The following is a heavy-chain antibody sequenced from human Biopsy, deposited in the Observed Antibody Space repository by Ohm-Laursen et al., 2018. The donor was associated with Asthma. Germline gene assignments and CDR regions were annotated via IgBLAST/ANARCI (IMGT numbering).Heavy chain of an antibody. CDR3: ARTYYDFLTGQVKDAFGI. CDR1: GYTFIHFA. J-gene: IGHJ3*02. V-gene: IGHV1-3*01. D-gene: IGHD3-9*01. CDR2: INAGDGNT. Sequence: SVKVSCNVSGYTFIHFAIHWVRQAPGQRLEWMGWINAGDGNTKYSQKFQGRVTITRDTSASTAYMDLRSLRSEDTAMYYCARTYYDFLTGQVKDAFGIWGQGTMVTVSS.